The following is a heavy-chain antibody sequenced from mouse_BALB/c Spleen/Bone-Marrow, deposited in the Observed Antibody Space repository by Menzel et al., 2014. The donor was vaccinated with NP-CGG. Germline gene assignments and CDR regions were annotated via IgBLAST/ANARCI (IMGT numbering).Heavy chain of an antibody. CDR2: IYPYNGVT. Sequence: VQLQQPGPELVKPGASVKISCKASGYTFTDYKMHWVKLRHGKSLEWIGYIYPYNGVTGYNQKLKSKATLTVDNSSSTAYMELRSLTSEDSAVYYCAGKAYSDYDYALDFWGQGTSVTVSS. CDR1: GYTFTDYK. CDR3: AGKAYSDYDYALDF. J-gene: IGHJ4*01. V-gene: IGHV1S29*02. D-gene: IGHD2-4*01.